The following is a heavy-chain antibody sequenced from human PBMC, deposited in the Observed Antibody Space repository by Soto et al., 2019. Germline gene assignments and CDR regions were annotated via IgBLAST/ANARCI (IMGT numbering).Heavy chain of an antibody. J-gene: IGHJ4*02. Sequence: PSETLCLTCTVSGGSISSGGYYWSWIRQHPGKGLEWIGYIYYSGSTYYNPSLKSRVTISVDTSKNQFSLKLSSVTAADTAVYYCARLGGYYQAFDSWGQGTLVTVSS. CDR3: ARLGGYYQAFDS. V-gene: IGHV4-31*03. CDR2: IYYSGST. CDR1: GGSISSGGYY. D-gene: IGHD3-22*01.